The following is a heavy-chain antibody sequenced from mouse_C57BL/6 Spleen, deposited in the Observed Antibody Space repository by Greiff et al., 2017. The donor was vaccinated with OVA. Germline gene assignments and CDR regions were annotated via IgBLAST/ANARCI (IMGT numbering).Heavy chain of an antibody. Sequence: VQLQQSGAELVRPGSSVKLSCKASGYTFTSYWMHWVKQRPIQGLEWIGNIDPSDSETHYNQKFKDKATLTVDKSSSTAYMQLSSLTSEDSAVYYCARRNYDYDVGVFDYWGQGTTLTVSS. CDR2: IDPSDSET. J-gene: IGHJ2*01. V-gene: IGHV1-52*01. CDR3: ARRNYDYDVGVFDY. D-gene: IGHD2-4*01. CDR1: GYTFTSYW.